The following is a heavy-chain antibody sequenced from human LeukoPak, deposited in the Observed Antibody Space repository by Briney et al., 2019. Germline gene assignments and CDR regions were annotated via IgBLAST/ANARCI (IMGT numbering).Heavy chain of an antibody. J-gene: IGHJ4*02. CDR1: GYTLTELS. CDR3: ATRGDCYSGECV. V-gene: IGHV1-24*01. Sequence: ASVKVSCKVSGYTLTELSMHWVRQAPGKGLEWMGGFDPEDGETIYAQKFQGRVTMTEDTSTDTAYMELSSLRSEDTAVYYCATRGDCYSGECVWGQGTLVTVSS. D-gene: IGHD2-21*02. CDR2: FDPEDGET.